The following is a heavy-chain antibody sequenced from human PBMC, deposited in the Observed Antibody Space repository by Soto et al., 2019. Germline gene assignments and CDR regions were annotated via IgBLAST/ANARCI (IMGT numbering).Heavy chain of an antibody. Sequence: QVQLQESGPGLVKPSQTLSLTCTVSGRSISSGGYYWSSIRQHPGKGLEWIGYIYYSGSTYYNPSLKSRVSISVDTSKNQFSLKLSYVTAADTAVYYCARVGGINWFHPWGQGTLVTVSS. V-gene: IGHV4-31*03. CDR1: GRSISSGGYY. J-gene: IGHJ5*02. CDR3: ARVGGINWFHP. D-gene: IGHD3-16*01. CDR2: IYYSGST.